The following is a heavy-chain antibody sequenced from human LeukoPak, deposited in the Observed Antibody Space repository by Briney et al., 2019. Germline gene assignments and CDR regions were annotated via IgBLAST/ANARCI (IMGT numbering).Heavy chain of an antibody. Sequence: SSETLSLTCTVSGGSISSYYWSWIRQPAGKGLEWIGRIYTSGSTNYNPSLKSRVTMSVDTSKNQFSLKLSSVTAADTAVYYCARGLNPTYYYDSSGLDYWGQGTLVTVSS. CDR3: ARGLNPTYYYDSSGLDY. CDR2: IYTSGST. J-gene: IGHJ4*02. D-gene: IGHD3-22*01. CDR1: GGSISSYY. V-gene: IGHV4-4*07.